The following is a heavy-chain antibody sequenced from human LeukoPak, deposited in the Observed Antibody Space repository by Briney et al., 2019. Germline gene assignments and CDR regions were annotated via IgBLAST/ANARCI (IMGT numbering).Heavy chain of an antibody. CDR2: VFSSGST. Sequence: SETLSLTCTVSGVSISSDYWSWIRQPPGKGLEWIGHVFSSGSTNYNPSFKSRVTISVDTSKNQFSLKLSSVTAADTAVYYCARARYYDILTGYSTVYVAGLYFDYWGQGTLVTVSS. V-gene: IGHV4-59*08. CDR3: ARARYYDILTGYSTVYVAGLYFDY. D-gene: IGHD3-9*01. CDR1: GVSISSDY. J-gene: IGHJ4*02.